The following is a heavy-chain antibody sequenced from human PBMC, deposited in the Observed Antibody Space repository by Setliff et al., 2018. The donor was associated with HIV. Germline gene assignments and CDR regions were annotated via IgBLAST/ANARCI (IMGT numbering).Heavy chain of an antibody. CDR3: AREGMSAYPYAFDI. CDR1: GGSISNNY. CDR2: IHNSGNT. V-gene: IGHV4-59*01. J-gene: IGHJ3*02. D-gene: IGHD2-2*02. Sequence: SETLSLTCNVSGGSISNNYWSWIRQPPGKGLEWIGYIHNSGNTKYNPSLKSRVTISVDTSKNQFSLKLSSVTAADTSVYYCAREGMSAYPYAFDIWGHGTMVTVSS.